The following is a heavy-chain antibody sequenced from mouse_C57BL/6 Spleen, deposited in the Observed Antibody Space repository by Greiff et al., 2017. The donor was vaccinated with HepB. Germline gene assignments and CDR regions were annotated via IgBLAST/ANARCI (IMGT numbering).Heavy chain of an antibody. D-gene: IGHD1-1*01. CDR1: GYTFTSYW. CDR2: IDPSDSET. V-gene: IGHV1-52*01. J-gene: IGHJ2*01. CDR3: ASGAVVALVY. Sequence: QVQLQQPGAELVRPGSSVKLSCKASGYTFTSYWMHWVKQRPIQGLEWIGNIDPSDSETHYNQKFKDKATLTVDKSSSTAYMQLSSLTSEDSAVYYCASGAVVALVYWGQGTTLTVSS.